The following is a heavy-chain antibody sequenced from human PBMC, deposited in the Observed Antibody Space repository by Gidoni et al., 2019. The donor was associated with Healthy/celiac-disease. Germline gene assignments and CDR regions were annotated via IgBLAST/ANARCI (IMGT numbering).Heavy chain of an antibody. CDR2: ISGSGGST. CDR1: GSTFSSYA. CDR3: AKSFRVVPAAIYFDY. Sequence: EVQLLESGGGLVQPGGSLRLSCAASGSTFSSYAMSWVRQAPGKGLEWVSAISGSGGSTYYADSVKGRFTISRDNSKNTLYLQMNSLRAEDTAVYYCAKSFRVVPAAIYFDYWGQGTLVTVSS. D-gene: IGHD2-2*01. J-gene: IGHJ4*02. V-gene: IGHV3-23*01.